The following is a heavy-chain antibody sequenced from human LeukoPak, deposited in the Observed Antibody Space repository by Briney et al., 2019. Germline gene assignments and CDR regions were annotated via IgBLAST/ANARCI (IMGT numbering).Heavy chain of an antibody. Sequence: TGGSLRLSCAASGFTFSSYAMSWVRQAPGKGLEWVSVIYSGGTTNYADSVEGRFTISRDNSKNTLYLQMNSLRAEDTAVYYCARDTSGWYYFDYWGQGTLVTVSS. CDR3: ARDTSGWYYFDY. CDR2: IYSGGTT. V-gene: IGHV3-53*01. CDR1: GFTFSSYA. J-gene: IGHJ4*02. D-gene: IGHD6-19*01.